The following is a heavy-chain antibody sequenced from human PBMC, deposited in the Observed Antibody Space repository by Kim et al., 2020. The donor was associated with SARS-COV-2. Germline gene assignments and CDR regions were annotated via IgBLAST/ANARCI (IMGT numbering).Heavy chain of an antibody. D-gene: IGHD1-26*01. Sequence: KYYAEPVKGRFTISRDNSKNTLYLQMNSLRAEDTAVYYCAREIVSYYGMDVWGQGTTVTVSS. CDR2: K. J-gene: IGHJ6*02. V-gene: IGHV3-30*01. CDR3: AREIVSYYGMDV.